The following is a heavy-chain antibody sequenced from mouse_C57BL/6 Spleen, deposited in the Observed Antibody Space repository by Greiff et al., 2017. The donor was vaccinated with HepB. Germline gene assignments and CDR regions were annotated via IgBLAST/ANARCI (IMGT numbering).Heavy chain of an antibody. CDR1: GYTFTNYW. CDR2: IYPGGGYT. Sequence: QVQLQQSGAELVRPGPSVKMSCKASGYTFTNYWIGWAKQRPGHGLEWIGDIYPGGGYTNYNEKFKGKATLTADKSSSTAYMQFSSLTSEDSAIYYCARSRDYYGSIYWYFDVWGTGTTVTVSS. V-gene: IGHV1-63*01. D-gene: IGHD1-1*01. J-gene: IGHJ1*03. CDR3: ARSRDYYGSIYWYFDV.